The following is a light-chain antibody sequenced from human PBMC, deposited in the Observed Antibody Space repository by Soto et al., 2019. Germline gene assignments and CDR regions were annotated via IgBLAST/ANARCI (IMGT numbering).Light chain of an antibody. CDR3: QEYNTNSRT. J-gene: IGKJ1*01. V-gene: IGKV1-5*03. CDR2: KTS. CDR1: QNIGSW. Sequence: DIQMTQSPSTLSASVGDRVTVTCRASQNIGSWVAWYQQKPGKAPNLLIYKTSTLEGGVPSRFSGSGSGAEYTLTISSLQPDDFSTYYCQEYNTNSRTFGQGTRV.